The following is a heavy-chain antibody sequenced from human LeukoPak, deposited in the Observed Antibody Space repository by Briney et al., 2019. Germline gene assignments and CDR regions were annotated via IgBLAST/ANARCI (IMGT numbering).Heavy chain of an antibody. CDR1: GFTFSSYA. J-gene: IGHJ3*02. V-gene: IGHV3-23*01. Sequence: GGSLRLSCAASGFTFSSYAMSWVRQAPGKGLEWVSAISGSGGSTYYADSVKGRFTISRDNSKNTLYLQMNSLRAEDTAVYYCAKGGGPVRYFDWLALGVAFDIWGQGTMVTVSS. CDR2: ISGSGGST. D-gene: IGHD3-9*01. CDR3: AKGGGPVRYFDWLALGVAFDI.